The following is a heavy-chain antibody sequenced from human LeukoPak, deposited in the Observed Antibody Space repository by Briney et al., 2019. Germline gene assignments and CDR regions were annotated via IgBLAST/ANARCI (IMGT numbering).Heavy chain of an antibody. J-gene: IGHJ4*02. V-gene: IGHV3-11*01. CDR2: ISSSGSTI. Sequence: GGSLRLSCAASGFTFSDYYMSWIRQAPGKGLEWVSYISSSGSTIYYADSVKGRFTISRDNAKNSLYLQMNSLRAEDTAVYYCARDYSSGWEYYFDYWGRGTLVTVSS. CDR3: ARDYSSGWEYYFDY. D-gene: IGHD6-19*01. CDR1: GFTFSDYY.